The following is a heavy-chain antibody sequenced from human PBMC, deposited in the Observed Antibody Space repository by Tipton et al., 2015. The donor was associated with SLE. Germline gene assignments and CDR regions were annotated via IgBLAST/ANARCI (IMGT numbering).Heavy chain of an antibody. D-gene: IGHD2-2*01. Sequence: SLRLSCAASGFTFSSYAMSWVRQAPGKGLEWVSAISGSGGSTYYADSVKGRFTISRDNSKNTLYLQMNSLRAEDTAVYYCAGGGVWCISLSCLDNYHHGMDVWGQGTTVTVSS. CDR3: AGGGVWCISLSCLDNYHHGMDV. V-gene: IGHV3-23*01. CDR1: GFTFSSYA. J-gene: IGHJ6*02. CDR2: ISGSGGST.